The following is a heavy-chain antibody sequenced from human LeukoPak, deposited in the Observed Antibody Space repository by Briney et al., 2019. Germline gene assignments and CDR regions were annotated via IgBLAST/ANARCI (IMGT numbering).Heavy chain of an antibody. CDR3: ARWSSLQVPYCFDY. V-gene: IGHV3-48*01. CDR1: GFTFSSYS. Sequence: PGGSLRLSCAASGFTFSSYSMNWVRQAPGKGLEWVSYISSGSGAIYYADSVKGRFTISRDNAKNSLYLQMNSLRAEDAAVYYCARWSSLQVPYCFDYWGQGALVTVSS. CDR2: ISSGSGAI. J-gene: IGHJ4*02.